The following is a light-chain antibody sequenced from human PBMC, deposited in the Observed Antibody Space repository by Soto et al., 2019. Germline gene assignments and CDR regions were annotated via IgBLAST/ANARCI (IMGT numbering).Light chain of an antibody. CDR1: QSISGNY. CDR2: GTY. V-gene: IGKV3-20*01. J-gene: IGKJ5*01. Sequence: EVVFTQSAGTLSLSPGERVTRSCRASQSISGNYLAWYQHKPGQPPRLLISGTYTGATGLPDRFSGRGSGTDVSLTISRLEPGDFAVYYCQHYGDSLSITFGQGTRLEIK. CDR3: QHYGDSLSIT.